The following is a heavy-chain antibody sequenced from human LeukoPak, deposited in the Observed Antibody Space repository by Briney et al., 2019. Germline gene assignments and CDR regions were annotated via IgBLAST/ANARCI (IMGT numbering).Heavy chain of an antibody. V-gene: IGHV3-7*01. Sequence: GGSLRLSCAASGFTFSSYWMSWVRQAPGKGLEWVANIKQDGSEKYYVDSVKGRFTISRDNAKNSLYLQMNSLRAEDTAVHYCARKRGYSSYNWFDPWGQGTLVTVSS. J-gene: IGHJ5*02. CDR2: IKQDGSEK. CDR1: GFTFSSYW. CDR3: ARKRGYSSYNWFDP. D-gene: IGHD5-18*01.